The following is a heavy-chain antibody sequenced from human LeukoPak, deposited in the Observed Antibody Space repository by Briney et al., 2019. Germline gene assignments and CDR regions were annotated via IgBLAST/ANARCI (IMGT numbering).Heavy chain of an antibody. J-gene: IGHJ4*02. V-gene: IGHV1-2*06. Sequence: ASVKVSCKASGYTFTGYYMHWVRQAPGQGLEWMGRINPNSGGTNYAQKFQGRVTMTRDTSISTVYMELSRLRSDDTAVYYCARDWDLRSDFDYWGQGTLVTVSS. CDR2: INPNSGGT. D-gene: IGHD3-16*01. CDR1: GYTFTGYY. CDR3: ARDWDLRSDFDY.